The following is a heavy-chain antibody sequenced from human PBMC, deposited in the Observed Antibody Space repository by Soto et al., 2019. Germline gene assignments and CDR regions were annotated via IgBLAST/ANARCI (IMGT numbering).Heavy chain of an antibody. V-gene: IGHV1-2*02. D-gene: IGHD3-3*01. CDR3: ARGHRIFGVVIMSYYYGMDV. CDR1: GYTFTGYY. CDR2: INPNSGGT. J-gene: IGHJ6*02. Sequence: ASVKVSCKASGYTFTGYYMHWVRQAPGQGLEWMGWINPNSGGTNYAQKFQGRVTMTRDTSISTAYMELSRLRSDDTAVYYCARGHRIFGVVIMSYYYGMDVWGQGTTVTV.